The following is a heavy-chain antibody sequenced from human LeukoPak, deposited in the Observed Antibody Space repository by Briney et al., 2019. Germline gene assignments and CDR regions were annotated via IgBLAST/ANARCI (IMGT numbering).Heavy chain of an antibody. CDR2: IKQDGSQK. J-gene: IGHJ4*02. D-gene: IGHD1-26*01. Sequence: GGSLRLSCAASGFTFSSYWMSWVRQAPGKGLEWVANIKQDGSQKYYVDSVKGRFSISRDNAKNTLYLQMNSLRAEDTAMYYCARRSSGSPPFYFDYWGQGTLVTVSS. V-gene: IGHV3-7*01. CDR3: ARRSSGSPPFYFDY. CDR1: GFTFSSYW.